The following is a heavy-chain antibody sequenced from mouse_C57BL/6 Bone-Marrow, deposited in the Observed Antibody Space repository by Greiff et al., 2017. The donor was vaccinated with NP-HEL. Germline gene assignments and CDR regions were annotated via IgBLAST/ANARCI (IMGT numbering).Heavy chain of an antibody. D-gene: IGHD3-3*01. CDR2: IDPSDSYT. V-gene: IGHV1-69*01. CDR3: STGTSFDY. CDR1: GYTFTSYW. Sequence: QVQLQQPGAELVMPGASVKLSCKASGYTFTSYWMHWVKQRPGQGLEWIGEIDPSDSYTNYNQKFTGQSTLTVDKSSSTAYMQLSSLTSEDSAVYYCSTGTSFDYWGQGTTLTVSS. J-gene: IGHJ2*01.